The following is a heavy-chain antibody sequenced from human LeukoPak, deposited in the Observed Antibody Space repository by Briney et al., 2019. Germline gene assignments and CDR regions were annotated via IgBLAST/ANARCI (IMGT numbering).Heavy chain of an antibody. J-gene: IGHJ4*02. CDR1: GYTFTSYG. Sequence: ASVKVCCKASGYTFTSYGISWVRQAPGQGLEWMGIINPSGGSTNYAQKFQGRVTMTRDMSTTTDYMELSSLRSEDTAEFFCARDSSGGRCAFDYWGQGTLVTVST. CDR2: INPSGGST. D-gene: IGHD2-15*01. CDR3: ARDSSGGRCAFDY. V-gene: IGHV1-46*01.